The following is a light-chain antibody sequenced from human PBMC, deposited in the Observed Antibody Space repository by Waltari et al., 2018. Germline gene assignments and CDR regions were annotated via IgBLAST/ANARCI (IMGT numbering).Light chain of an antibody. CDR1: SSDVGAYNF. CDR3: SSYATTTTQV. CDR2: DVS. Sequence: QSALTQPASVSGSPGQSITISCTGTSSDVGAYNFVSWYQQHPGKAPKLMIYDVSNRPSGVSDRFSGSKSGNTASLTISGLQAEDEADYYCSSYATTTTQVFGTGTKVTVV. J-gene: IGLJ1*01. V-gene: IGLV2-14*03.